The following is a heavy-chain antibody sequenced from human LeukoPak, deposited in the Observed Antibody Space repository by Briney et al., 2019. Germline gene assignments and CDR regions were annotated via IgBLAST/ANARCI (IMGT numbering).Heavy chain of an antibody. V-gene: IGHV3-11*04. J-gene: IGHJ6*03. CDR2: ISSSGSTI. D-gene: IGHD3-3*01. CDR3: AREVHVVTIFGVGYYYYYYMDV. Sequence: GGSLRLSCAASGFTFSDYYMSWIRQAPGKGLEWVSYISSSGSTIYYADSVKGRFTISRDNSKNSLYLQINSLRAEDTAVYYCAREVHVVTIFGVGYYYYYYMDVWGKETTVTVSS. CDR1: GFTFSDYY.